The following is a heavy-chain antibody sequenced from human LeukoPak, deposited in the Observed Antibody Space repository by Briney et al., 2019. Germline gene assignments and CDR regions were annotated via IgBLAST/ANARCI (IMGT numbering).Heavy chain of an antibody. J-gene: IGHJ4*02. CDR2: ITARGDGT. D-gene: IGHD3-10*01. CDR1: GFTFSSYA. CDR3: AKGTERYREVSSFDF. V-gene: IGHV3-23*01. Sequence: PGGSLRLSCAASGFTFSSYAMTWVRQAPGKGLEWVSAITARGDGTYYADLVKGRFTISRDNSKNTLYLQMNSLRAEDSAAYYCAKGTERYREVSSFDFWGQGTLVTVSS.